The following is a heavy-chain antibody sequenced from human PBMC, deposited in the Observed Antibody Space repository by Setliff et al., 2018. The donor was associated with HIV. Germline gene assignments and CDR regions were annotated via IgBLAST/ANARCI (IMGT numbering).Heavy chain of an antibody. D-gene: IGHD2-21*02. Sequence: PSETLSLTCTVSGVSISSHYWSWIRQPPGKGLEWIGYIYKSGTTNYSPSLKSRVTISAGPSKNQFSLKLTSVTAADTAVYYCGRLSETAMASFDSWGQGILVTVSS. CDR2: IYKSGTT. CDR3: GRLSETAMASFDS. CDR1: GVSISSHY. V-gene: IGHV4-59*08. J-gene: IGHJ4*02.